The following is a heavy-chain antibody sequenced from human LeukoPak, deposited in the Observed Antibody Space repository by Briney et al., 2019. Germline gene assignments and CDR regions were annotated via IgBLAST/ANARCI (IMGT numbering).Heavy chain of an antibody. CDR1: GVSFSSSGYY. V-gene: IGHV4-39*01. Sequence: SETLSLTCTVSGVSFSSSGYYWGWIRQPPERGLEWIGSIYYTGSTYYNPSLKSRVSIFVDTSKNQFSLKVTSVTAADTAVYYCARLNDDYGVVGYYFDYWGQGTLVTVSS. D-gene: IGHD4/OR15-4a*01. J-gene: IGHJ4*02. CDR3: ARLNDDYGVVGYYFDY. CDR2: IYYTGST.